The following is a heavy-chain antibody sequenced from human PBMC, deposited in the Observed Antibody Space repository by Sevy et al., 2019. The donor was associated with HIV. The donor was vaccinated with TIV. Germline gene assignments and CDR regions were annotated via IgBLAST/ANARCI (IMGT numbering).Heavy chain of an antibody. J-gene: IGHJ4*02. CDR3: ARGGYYYDNAADYALDS. Sequence: GGSLRLSCAATGFTFSNYAMHWVRQAPGKGMEWVAIIWSDGADQYHGDSVKGRFTISRDNSKNTLYLQMNNVRVEDTAVYYCARGGYYYDNAADYALDSWGQGTLVTVSS. CDR2: IWSDGADQ. V-gene: IGHV3-33*01. D-gene: IGHD3-22*01. CDR1: GFTFSNYA.